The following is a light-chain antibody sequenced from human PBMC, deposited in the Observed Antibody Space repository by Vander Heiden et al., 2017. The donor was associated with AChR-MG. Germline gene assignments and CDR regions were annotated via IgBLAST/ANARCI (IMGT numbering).Light chain of an antibody. V-gene: IGKV3-20*01. CDR3: QQYGSSPPVT. CDR2: GAS. CDR1: QSVSSSY. J-gene: IGKJ4*01. Sequence: DIVLTQSPGPLSLSPGVRATLSCRASQSVSSSYLAWYQQKPGQAPRLLIYGASSRATGIPERFSGSGSGTDFTLTISRLEPEDFAVYYCQQYGSSPPVTFGEGTKVEIK.